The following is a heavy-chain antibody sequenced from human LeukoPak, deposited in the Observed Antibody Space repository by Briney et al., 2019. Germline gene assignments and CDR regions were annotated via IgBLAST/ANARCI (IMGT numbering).Heavy chain of an antibody. CDR3: ARGGFYCGDDCYVDY. V-gene: IGHV4-34*01. Sequence: SETLSLTCAVYGGSLSYYYWSWIRQPPEKGLEWIGEINRSGSTNYNQSLKSRVSISVDTSKNQFSLMLSSVTAADTAVYYCARGGFYCGDDCYVDYWGQGTLVTVSS. J-gene: IGHJ4*02. CDR2: INRSGST. CDR1: GGSLSYYY. D-gene: IGHD2-21*02.